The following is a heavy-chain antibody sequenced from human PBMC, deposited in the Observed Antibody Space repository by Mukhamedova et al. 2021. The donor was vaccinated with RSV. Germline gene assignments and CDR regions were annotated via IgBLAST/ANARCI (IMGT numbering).Heavy chain of an antibody. CDR3: AKVDDYGVPRRVYYFYGMDV. J-gene: IGHJ6*01. CDR1: P. V-gene: IGHV3-23*01. CDR2: ISGHGSST. Sequence: PMNWVRQAPGKGLEWVSGISGHGSSTYHADSVKGRFTISRDNSKNTLYLQMNSLRADDTAVYFCAKVDDYGVPRRVYYFYGMDV. D-gene: IGHD4-17*01.